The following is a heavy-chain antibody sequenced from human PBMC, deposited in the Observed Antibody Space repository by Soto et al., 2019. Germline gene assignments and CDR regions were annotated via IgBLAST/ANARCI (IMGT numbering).Heavy chain of an antibody. CDR2: IHYSGSN. CDR1: GGSISSSSYY. V-gene: IGHV4-39*01. J-gene: IGHJ4*02. Sequence: QLQLQESGPGLVKPSETLSLTCTVSGGSISSSSYYWGWIRQPPGKGLEWIGSIHYSGSNYYNRSLKSRVTISVDTSKNQFSLKLSSVTDADTAVYYCARHEGIATAGPVDYWGQGTLVSVSS. CDR3: ARHEGIATAGPVDY. D-gene: IGHD6-13*01.